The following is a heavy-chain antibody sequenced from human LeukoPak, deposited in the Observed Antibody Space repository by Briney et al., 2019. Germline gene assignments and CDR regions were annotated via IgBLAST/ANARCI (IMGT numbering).Heavy chain of an antibody. CDR1: GDSVSSNGVA. CDR2: THYASKWYI. Sequence: SQTLSLTCAISGDSVSSNGVARNWIRQSPSRGLEWLGRTHYASKWYIDYAVSVKSRIIINPDTSKNQFSLHLNSVTPEDSAVYYCVRGQFSTFDVWGQGTLVTVSS. CDR3: VRGQFSTFDV. J-gene: IGHJ3*01. V-gene: IGHV6-1*01. D-gene: IGHD2-2*01.